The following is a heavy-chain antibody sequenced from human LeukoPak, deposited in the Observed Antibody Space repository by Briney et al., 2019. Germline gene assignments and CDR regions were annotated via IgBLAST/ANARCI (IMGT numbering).Heavy chain of an antibody. CDR3: ARVRRVLTVYGGEEHYYYYGMDV. CDR2: VYYSGSA. D-gene: IGHD2-8*01. V-gene: IGHV4-59*02. Sequence: SETLSLTCTVSGDSVTTYYWSWIRQPPGKGLEWLGYVYYSGSATYNPSLKSRVTISVDTSKNQFSLRLSSVTAADTAVYYCARVRRVLTVYGGEEHYYYYGMDVWGQGTTVTVSS. CDR1: GDSVTTYY. J-gene: IGHJ6*02.